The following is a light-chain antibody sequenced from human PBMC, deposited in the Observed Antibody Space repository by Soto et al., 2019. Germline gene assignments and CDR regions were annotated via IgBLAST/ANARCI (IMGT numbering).Light chain of an antibody. CDR1: ESIARH. V-gene: IGKV1-39*01. CDR2: AAS. J-gene: IGKJ5*01. Sequence: DIQMTQSPSSLSASVGDRVTITCRASESIARHLNWYQQKPGKAPNLLIYAASSLQNGVPSRFRGGGSGTDFTLPINNLQPEDFATYYCQQTYSTLSITFGQGTRLEIK. CDR3: QQTYSTLSIT.